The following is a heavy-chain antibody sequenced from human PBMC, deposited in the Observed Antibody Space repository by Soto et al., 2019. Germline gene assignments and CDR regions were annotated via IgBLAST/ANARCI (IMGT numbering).Heavy chain of an antibody. D-gene: IGHD5-18*01. CDR1: GFSLSTSGMR. CDR3: ARNRGYSYGYDWFDP. V-gene: IGHV2-70*04. Sequence: SGPTLVNPTQTLTLTCTFSGFSLSTSGMRVSWIRQPPGKALEWLARIDWDDDKFYSTSLKTRLTISKDTSKNQVVLTMTNMDPVDTATYYCARNRGYSYGYDWFDPWGQGTMVTVSS. J-gene: IGHJ5*02. CDR2: IDWDDDK.